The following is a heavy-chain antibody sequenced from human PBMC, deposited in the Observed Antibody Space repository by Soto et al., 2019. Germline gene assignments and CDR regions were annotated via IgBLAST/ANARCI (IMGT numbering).Heavy chain of an antibody. V-gene: IGHV5-51*01. CDR3: ARGPAAMPGGFDC. D-gene: IGHD2-2*01. CDR2: IYPPDSDT. CDR1: GYSFTSYW. J-gene: IGHJ4*02. Sequence: RGESLXISCKGSGYSFTSYWIGWVRQMPGKGLDRMVIIYPPDSDTRYRPSFQGQVTISAGKTISTAYLQWSSLTASDPATSYCARGPAAMPGGFDCCGWATVVTLSS.